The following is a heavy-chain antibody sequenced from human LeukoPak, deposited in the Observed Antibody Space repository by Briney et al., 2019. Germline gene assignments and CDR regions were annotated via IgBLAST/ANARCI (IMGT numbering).Heavy chain of an antibody. CDR2: FDPEEGER. Sequence: ASVKVSCKVSGDNLSELTVHWVRQVPGKGVEWIGGFDPEEGERLYAQKFEGRVTMTEDTSTDTAYMQLTSLRSEDTAVYCCATFCVYDLLECFDYWGQGTLVTVSS. J-gene: IGHJ4*02. CDR3: ATFCVYDLLECFDY. V-gene: IGHV1-24*01. D-gene: IGHD5/OR15-5a*01. CDR1: GDNLSELT.